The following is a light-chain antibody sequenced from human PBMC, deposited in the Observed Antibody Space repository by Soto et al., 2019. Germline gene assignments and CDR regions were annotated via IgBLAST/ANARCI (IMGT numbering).Light chain of an antibody. CDR2: SNN. CDR1: SSNIGSND. CDR3: AAWDDRLSAHYL. J-gene: IGLJ1*01. Sequence: QSALPQPPSASGTPGQRVTISCSGSSSNIGSNDVFWYQQLPGTAPKLLSYSNNQRPSGVPDRFSGSKSGTSASLAISGLRSEHEGDYSCAAWDDRLSAHYLFGTGTKVTVL. V-gene: IGLV1-47*02.